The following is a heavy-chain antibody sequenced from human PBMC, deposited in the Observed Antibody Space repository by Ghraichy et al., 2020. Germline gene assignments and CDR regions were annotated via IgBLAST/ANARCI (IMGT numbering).Heavy chain of an antibody. J-gene: IGHJ4*02. CDR3: ARDDEWRFDY. CDR1: GFSFSSYG. CDR2: IWYDGNNK. V-gene: IGHV3-33*01. Sequence: SLNISCAASGFSFSSYGMHWVRQAPGKGLEWVALIWYDGNNKYYPDSVKGRFTVSRDNSKNMLYLQMNSLRAEDTAVYYCARDDEWRFDYWGQGTLVTVSS. D-gene: IGHD2-8*01.